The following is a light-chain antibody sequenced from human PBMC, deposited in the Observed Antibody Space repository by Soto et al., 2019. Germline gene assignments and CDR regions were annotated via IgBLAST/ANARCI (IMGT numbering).Light chain of an antibody. CDR2: EVT. CDR3: CSYAGSGTPYV. V-gene: IGLV2-23*02. J-gene: IGLJ1*01. Sequence: QSVLTQPASVSGSPGQSITISCTGTSNDVGRYNLVSWRQQHPGKAPKLIIYEVTKRPSGFSNRFSASKSGNTASLTISGLQAEDEADYYCCSYAGSGTPYVFGTGTKVTV. CDR1: SNDVGRYNL.